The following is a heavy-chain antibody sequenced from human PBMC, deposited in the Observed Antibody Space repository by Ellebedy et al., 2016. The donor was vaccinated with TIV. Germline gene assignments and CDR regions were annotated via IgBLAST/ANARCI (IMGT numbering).Heavy chain of an antibody. D-gene: IGHD2-21*01. CDR3: AREVGGGGAY. J-gene: IGHJ4*02. V-gene: IGHV3-7*01. Sequence: GGSLRLXCAASGFTFSTYWMHWVRQAPGKGLEWVANIKQDGSGIYYVDSVKGRFTISRDNAKSSLYLQMNSLRADDTAVYYCAREVGGGGAYWGQGTLVTVSS. CDR1: GFTFSTYW. CDR2: IKQDGSGI.